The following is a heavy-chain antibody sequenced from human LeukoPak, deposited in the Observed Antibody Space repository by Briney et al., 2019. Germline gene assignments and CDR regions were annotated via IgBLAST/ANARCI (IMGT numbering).Heavy chain of an antibody. V-gene: IGHV4-59*12. J-gene: IGHJ4*02. CDR1: GGSISSYY. D-gene: IGHD6-19*01. CDR3: ARVLYSSGNLDY. CDR2: IYYSGST. Sequence: SETLSLTCTVSGGSISSYYWTWIRQPPGKGLEWIGYIYYSGSTNYNPSLKSRVTISVDTSKNQFSLKLSSVTAADTAVYYCARVLYSSGNLDYWGQGTLVTVSS.